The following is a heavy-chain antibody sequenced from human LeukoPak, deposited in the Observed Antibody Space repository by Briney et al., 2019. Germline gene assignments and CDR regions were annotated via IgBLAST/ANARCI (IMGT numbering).Heavy chain of an antibody. V-gene: IGHV3-23*01. D-gene: IGHD4-23*01. CDR3: AKDYYGGDSHYYGMDV. J-gene: IGHJ6*02. Sequence: PGGSLRLSCAPSGFTFSSFAMSWVRQAPGKGLEWVSAISGSGDNTYYADSVKGRFTISRDNSKNTLYLRMNSLRAEDTAVYYCAKDYYGGDSHYYGMDVWGQGTTVTVSS. CDR2: ISGSGDNT. CDR1: GFTFSSFA.